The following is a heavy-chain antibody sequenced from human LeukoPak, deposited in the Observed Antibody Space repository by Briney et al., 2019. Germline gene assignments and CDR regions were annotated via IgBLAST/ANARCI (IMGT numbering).Heavy chain of an antibody. D-gene: IGHD5-18*01. V-gene: IGHV1-69*05. CDR2: IIPIFGTA. CDR1: GGTFSSYA. Sequence: SVKVSCKASGGTFSSYAISWVRQAPGQGLEWMGRIIPIFGTANYAQKFQGRVTITTDESTSTAYMELSSLRSEDTAVYYCARGGTVVDTANPFDYWGQGTVVTVSS. J-gene: IGHJ4*02. CDR3: ARGGTVVDTANPFDY.